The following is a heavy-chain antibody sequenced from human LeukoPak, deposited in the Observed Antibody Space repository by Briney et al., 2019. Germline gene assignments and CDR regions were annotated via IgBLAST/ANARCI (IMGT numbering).Heavy chain of an antibody. V-gene: IGHV3-30*02. CDR3: AKIGGSYN. J-gene: IGHJ4*02. CDR1: GFNFSSYG. D-gene: IGHD1-26*01. Sequence: PGGSLRLSCAASGFNFSSYGMHWVRQAPGKGLEWVAFIRYDGNNKYYADSVKGRFTISRDNSKNSLYLQMNSLRAEDTALYYCAKIGGSYNWGQGTLVTVSS. CDR2: IRYDGNNK.